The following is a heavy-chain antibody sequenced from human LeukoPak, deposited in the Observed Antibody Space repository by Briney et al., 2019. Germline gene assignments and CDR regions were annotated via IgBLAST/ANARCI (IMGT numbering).Heavy chain of an antibody. CDR1: GYTFTGYY. D-gene: IGHD2/OR15-2a*01. Sequence: VASVKVSCKASGYTFTGYYMHWVRQAPGQGLERMGWINPNSGGTNYAQKFQGRVTMTRDTSISTAYMELSSLRSEDTAVYYCARAPTTSNSYYYYYMDVWGKGTTVTVSS. CDR3: ARAPTTSNSYYYYYMDV. V-gene: IGHV1-2*02. J-gene: IGHJ6*03. CDR2: INPNSGGT.